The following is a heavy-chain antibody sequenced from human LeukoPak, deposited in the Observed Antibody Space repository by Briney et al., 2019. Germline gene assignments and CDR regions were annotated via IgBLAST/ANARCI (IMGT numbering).Heavy chain of an antibody. J-gene: IGHJ4*02. CDR1: GYTFIDYY. V-gene: IGHV1-2*02. CDR3: ARDVRIYGDSPVDY. Sequence: ASVKVSCKASGYTFIDYYIHWVRQAPGQGLEWMGWINPKSGGTHYAQKFQGRVTMTRDTSITTAYMELSGLRSDDTAVFYCARDVRIYGDSPVDYWGQGTLVTVSS. CDR2: INPKSGGT. D-gene: IGHD4-17*01.